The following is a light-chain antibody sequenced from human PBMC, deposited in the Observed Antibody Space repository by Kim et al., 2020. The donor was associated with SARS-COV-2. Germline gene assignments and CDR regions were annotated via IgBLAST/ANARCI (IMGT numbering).Light chain of an antibody. CDR2: TVS. CDR1: KSLVYSDGNTY. Sequence: DVVMTQSPLSLPVTLGRPASISCRSSKSLVYSDGNTYLSWFQQRPGQSPRRLIYTVSKRDSGVPDRFSGSGSGTDFTLKISRVEAEDVGVYYCMQGTHWPLTFGGGAKVDIK. V-gene: IGKV2-30*01. CDR3: MQGTHWPLT. J-gene: IGKJ4*01.